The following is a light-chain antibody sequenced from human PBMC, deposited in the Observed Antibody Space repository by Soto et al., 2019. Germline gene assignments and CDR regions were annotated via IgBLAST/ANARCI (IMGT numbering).Light chain of an antibody. CDR1: SSNIGRNT. CDR3: AAWDDSLNGVV. CDR2: TDN. Sequence: QSVLTQPPPGSGTPGQRVTISCSGSSSNIGRNTVNWYQQIPGTAPKLLMYTDNQRPSGVPARFSASKSGTSASLAISGLQSEDEADYYCAAWDDSLNGVVFGGGTKLTVL. V-gene: IGLV1-44*01. J-gene: IGLJ2*01.